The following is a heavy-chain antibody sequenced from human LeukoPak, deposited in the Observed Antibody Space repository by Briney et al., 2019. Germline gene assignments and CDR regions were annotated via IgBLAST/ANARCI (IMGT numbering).Heavy chain of an antibody. Sequence: PLETLSLTCTVSGGSISSYYWSWIRQPPGKGLEWIGYIYYSGSTNYNPSLKSRVTISVDTSKNQFSLKLSSVTAADTAVYYCARVLAHFSSTSHYMDVWGKGTTVTVSS. V-gene: IGHV4-59*01. CDR3: ARVLAHFSSTSHYMDV. CDR2: IYYSGST. J-gene: IGHJ6*03. D-gene: IGHD6-13*01. CDR1: GGSISSYY.